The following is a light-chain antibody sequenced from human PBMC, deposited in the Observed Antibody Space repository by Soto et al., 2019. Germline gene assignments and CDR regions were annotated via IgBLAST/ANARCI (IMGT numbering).Light chain of an antibody. CDR1: QTISSW. V-gene: IGKV1-5*01. Sequence: DIQMTQSPSTLSGSVGDRVTSTCRASQTISSWLAWYQQKPGKAPQILIYDASKLEPGVPSRLSGGGSGTEFTLTISSLQPDDFATYYCQQYSTYPLTFGGGTKV. CDR3: QQYSTYPLT. J-gene: IGKJ4*01. CDR2: DAS.